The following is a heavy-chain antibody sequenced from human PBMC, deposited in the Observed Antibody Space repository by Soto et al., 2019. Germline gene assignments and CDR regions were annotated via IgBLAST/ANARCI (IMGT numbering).Heavy chain of an antibody. D-gene: IGHD6-6*01. CDR3: ARDIASRRFDY. V-gene: IGHV3-33*01. CDR1: GFTFRNHG. CDR2: IWYDGSDK. J-gene: IGHJ4*02. Sequence: GSLRLSCEAAGFTFRNHGMHWVRQAPGKGLEWVAVIWYDGSDKYYADSVKGRFTISRDNSKNTLYLQMNSLRVEDTAVYYCARDIASRRFDYLGQGTLVTVSS.